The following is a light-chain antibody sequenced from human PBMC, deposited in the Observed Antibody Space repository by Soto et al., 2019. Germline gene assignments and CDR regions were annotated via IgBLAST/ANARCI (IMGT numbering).Light chain of an antibody. CDR3: QQYYSILMYT. CDR2: WAS. Sequence: DIVMTQSPGSLAVSLGERATINCKSSQSVLYSSNNKNYLAWYQQKPGQPPKLLIYWASTRESGVPDRFSGSGSGTDFTLTISSLQAEDVAVYYCQQYYSILMYTFGQGTKLEIK. J-gene: IGKJ2*01. V-gene: IGKV4-1*01. CDR1: QSVLYSSNNKNY.